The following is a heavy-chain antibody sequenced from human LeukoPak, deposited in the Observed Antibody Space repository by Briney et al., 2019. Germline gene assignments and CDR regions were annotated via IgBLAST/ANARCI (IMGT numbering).Heavy chain of an antibody. J-gene: IGHJ3*02. CDR2: INPNSGRA. CDR1: GYTFTGYY. V-gene: IGHV1-2*02. D-gene: IGHD1-14*01. CDR3: ARVIRPMADRAAVDI. Sequence: ASVKVSCKASGYTFTGYYMHWVRQAPGQGLEWMGWINPNSGRANYSQKIQCRVTMTRDTSISTAYMELSRLRSDDTAVYYCARVIRPMADRAAVDIWGQGTMVTVSS.